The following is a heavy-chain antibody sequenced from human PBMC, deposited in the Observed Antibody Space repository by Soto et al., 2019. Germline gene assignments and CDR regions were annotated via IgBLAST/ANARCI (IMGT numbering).Heavy chain of an antibody. V-gene: IGHV4-59*08. D-gene: IGHD2-2*01. CDR2: IYYSGST. Sequence: QVQLQESGPGLVKPSETLSLTCTVSGGSISSYYWSWIRQPPGKGLEWIGYIYYSGSTNYNPSLKSRVTISVDTSKNQFSLTLSSVTAADTAVYYCARRSLSTVFDYWGQGTLVTVSS. CDR1: GGSISSYY. CDR3: ARRSLSTVFDY. J-gene: IGHJ4*02.